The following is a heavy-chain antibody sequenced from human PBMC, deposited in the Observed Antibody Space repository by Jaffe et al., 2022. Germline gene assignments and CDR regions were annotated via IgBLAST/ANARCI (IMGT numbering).Heavy chain of an antibody. CDR2: IYSGGST. CDR3: ARAHVLRYFDWLFDPYYFDY. V-gene: IGHV3-66*02. CDR1: GFTVSSNY. Sequence: EVQLVESGGGLVQPGGSLRLSCAASGFTVSSNYMSWVRQAPGKGLEWVSVIYSGGSTYYADSVKGRFTISRDNSKNTLYLQMNSLRAEDTAVYYCARAHVLRYFDWLFDPYYFDYWGQGTLVTVSS. J-gene: IGHJ4*02. D-gene: IGHD3-9*01.